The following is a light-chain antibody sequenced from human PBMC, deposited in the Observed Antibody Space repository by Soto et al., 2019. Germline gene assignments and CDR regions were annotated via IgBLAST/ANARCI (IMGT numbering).Light chain of an antibody. CDR2: DVS. CDR1: SSDVGGYNY. CDR3: RSYTSSSTRV. Sequence: QSALTQPASVSGSPGQSITISCTGTSSDVGGYNYVSWYQQHPGKAPKLMIYDVSKRPSGVSNRFSGSKSGNTASLTISGLQAEDEADYYCRSYTSSSTRVFGGGTKVTVL. V-gene: IGLV2-14*01. J-gene: IGLJ2*01.